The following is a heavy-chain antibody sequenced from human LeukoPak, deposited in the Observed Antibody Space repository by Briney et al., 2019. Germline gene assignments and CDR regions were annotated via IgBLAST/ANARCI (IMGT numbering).Heavy chain of an antibody. V-gene: IGHV4-34*01. Sequence: PSETLSLTCAVYGGSFSGYYWSWIRQPPGKGLEWIGEINHSGSTNYNPSLKSRVTISVDTSKNQFSLKLSSVTAADTAVYYCARQYCSSTSCYYDTAGYFDYWGQGTLVTVSS. CDR3: ARQYCSSTSCYYDTAGYFDY. CDR1: GGSFSGYY. D-gene: IGHD2-2*01. CDR2: INHSGST. J-gene: IGHJ4*02.